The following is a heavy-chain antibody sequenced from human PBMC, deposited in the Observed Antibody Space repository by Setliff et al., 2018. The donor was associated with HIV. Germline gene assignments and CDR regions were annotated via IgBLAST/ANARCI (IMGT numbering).Heavy chain of an antibody. CDR3: ARHAARLGQVDY. V-gene: IGHV4-38-2*01. CDR2: IYYSGST. D-gene: IGHD7-27*01. J-gene: IGHJ4*02. Sequence: SETLSLTCAVSGYSISSGYYWGWIRQPPGKGLEWIGSIYYSGSTYYNPSLKSRVTISVDTSKNQFSLKLSSVTAADTAVYYCARHAARLGQVDYWGQGTLVTSPQ. CDR1: GYSISSGYY.